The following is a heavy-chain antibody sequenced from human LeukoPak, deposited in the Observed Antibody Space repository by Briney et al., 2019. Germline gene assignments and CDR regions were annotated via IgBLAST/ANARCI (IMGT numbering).Heavy chain of an antibody. D-gene: IGHD3-9*01. V-gene: IGHV3-48*03. J-gene: IGHJ6*04. CDR1: GFTFSSYE. CDR3: ARDSNYDILSGSEALDYYGMDV. CDR2: ISSSGSTI. Sequence: GGSLKLSCAASGFTFSSYEMNWVRQAPGKGLEWVSYISSSGSTIYYADSVKGRFTISRDNAKNSLYLQMSSLRAEDTAVYYCARDSNYDILSGSEALDYYGMDVWGKGTTVTVSS.